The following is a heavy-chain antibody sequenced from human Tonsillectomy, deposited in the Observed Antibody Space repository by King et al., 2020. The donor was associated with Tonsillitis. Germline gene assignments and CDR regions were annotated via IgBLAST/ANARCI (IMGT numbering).Heavy chain of an antibody. CDR3: ARGPVNSGYDFYYYYYMDV. D-gene: IGHD5-12*01. V-gene: IGHV3-7*03. J-gene: IGHJ6*03. CDR1: GFTFSSYW. CDR2: IKQDGSEK. Sequence: EVQLVESGGGLVQPGGSLRLSCAASGFTFSSYWMSWVRQAPGKGLEWVANIKQDGSEKYYVDSVKGRFTISRDNAKNSLYLQMNSLRAEDTAVYYCARGPVNSGYDFYYYYYMDVWGKGTTVTVSS.